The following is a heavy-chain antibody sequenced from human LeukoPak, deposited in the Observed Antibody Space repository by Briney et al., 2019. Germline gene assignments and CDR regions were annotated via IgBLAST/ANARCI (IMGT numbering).Heavy chain of an antibody. Sequence: PGRSLRLSCAASGFTFSSYGMHWVRQAPGKGLEWVAVISYDGSNKYYADSVKGRFTISRDNSKNTLYLQMNSLRAEDTAVYYCARDRGLELGYYFDYWGQGTLVTVSS. CDR1: GFTFSSYG. D-gene: IGHD1-7*01. V-gene: IGHV3-30*03. CDR2: ISYDGSNK. CDR3: ARDRGLELGYYFDY. J-gene: IGHJ4*02.